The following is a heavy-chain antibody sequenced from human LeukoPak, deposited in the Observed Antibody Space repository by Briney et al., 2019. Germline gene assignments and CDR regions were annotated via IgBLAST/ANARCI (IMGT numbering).Heavy chain of an antibody. J-gene: IGHJ1*01. V-gene: IGHV4-59*01. Sequence: PSETLSLTCTVSGGSISSYYWSWIRRPPGKGLEWIGYIYYSGSTNYNPSLKSRVTISVDTSKNQFSLKLSSVTAADTAVYYCARGGDFAQIPGDFQHWGQGTLVTVSS. CDR2: IYYSGST. CDR1: GGSISSYY. D-gene: IGHD3-3*01. CDR3: ARGGDFAQIPGDFQH.